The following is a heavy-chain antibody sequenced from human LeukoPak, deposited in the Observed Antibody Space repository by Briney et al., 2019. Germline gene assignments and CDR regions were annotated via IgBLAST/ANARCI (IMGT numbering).Heavy chain of an antibody. V-gene: IGHV5-51*01. Sequence: GESLKISCKGSGYSFTSYWIGWVRQMPGKGLEWMGIIYPGDSDTRYSPSSQGQVTISADKSISTAYLQWSSLKASDTAMYYCARRYCGGDCYSDGPYDAFDIWGQGTMVTVSS. CDR2: IYPGDSDT. D-gene: IGHD2-21*02. CDR1: GYSFTSYW. J-gene: IGHJ3*02. CDR3: ARRYCGGDCYSDGPYDAFDI.